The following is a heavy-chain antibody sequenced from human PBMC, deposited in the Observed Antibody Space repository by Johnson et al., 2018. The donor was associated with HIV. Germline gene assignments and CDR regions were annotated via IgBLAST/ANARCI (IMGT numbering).Heavy chain of an antibody. V-gene: IGHV3-66*01. CDR1: GITVINNY. J-gene: IGHJ3*02. CDR2: IYSGGST. Sequence: VQLVESGGDLVQPGGSLRLSCAASGITVINNYMTWVRQAPGKGLEWVSVIYSGGSTYYADSVKGRFTISRDKSKNSLYLQMNSLRAEDTAVYYCARTAGGGAFDIWGQGTMVTVSS. CDR3: ARTAGGGAFDI. D-gene: IGHD3-10*01.